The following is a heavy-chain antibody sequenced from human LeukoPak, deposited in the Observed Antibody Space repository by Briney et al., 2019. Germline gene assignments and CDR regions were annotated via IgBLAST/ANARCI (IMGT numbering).Heavy chain of an antibody. V-gene: IGHV1-46*01. J-gene: IGHJ6*02. CDR2: VNPSGGST. Sequence: GASVKVSCKASGYTFTSYYMHWVRQAPGQGLEWMGIVNPSGGSTSYAQKFQGRVTMTRDTSTSTVYMELSSLRSEDTAVYYCARSTLAARLLMDVWGQGTTVTVSS. D-gene: IGHD6-6*01. CDR3: ARSTLAARLLMDV. CDR1: GYTFTSYY.